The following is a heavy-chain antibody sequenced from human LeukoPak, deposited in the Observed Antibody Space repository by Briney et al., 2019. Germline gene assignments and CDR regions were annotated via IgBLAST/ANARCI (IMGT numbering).Heavy chain of an antibody. CDR2: IKSKTDGGTT. V-gene: IGHV3-15*01. CDR3: TRIIKSGSFDY. D-gene: IGHD1-26*01. Sequence: PGGSLRLSCAASGFTFSNAWMSWVRQAPGKGLEWVGRIKSKTDGGTTDYAAPVKGRFTISRDDSKNTLYVQMNSLKIEDTAVYYCTRIIKSGSFDYWGQGVLVTVSS. CDR1: GFTFSNAW. J-gene: IGHJ4*02.